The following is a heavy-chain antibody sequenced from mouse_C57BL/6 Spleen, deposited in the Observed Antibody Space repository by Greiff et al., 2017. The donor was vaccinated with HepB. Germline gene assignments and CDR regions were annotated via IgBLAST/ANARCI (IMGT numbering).Heavy chain of an antibody. Sequence: QVQLQQPGAELVKPGASVKLSCKASGYTFTSYWMQWVKQRPGQGLEWIGEIDPSDSDTNYNHKYKGKATLTVDTSSSTAFMQLSSLTSEDSAVYYCARWVYGYDRAWFAYWGQGTLVTVSA. CDR3: ARWVYGYDRAWFAY. J-gene: IGHJ3*01. D-gene: IGHD2-2*01. CDR2: IDPSDSDT. V-gene: IGHV1-50*01. CDR1: GYTFTSYW.